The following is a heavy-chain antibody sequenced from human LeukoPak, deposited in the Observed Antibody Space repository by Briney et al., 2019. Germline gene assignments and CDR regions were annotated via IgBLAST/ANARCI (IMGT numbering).Heavy chain of an antibody. D-gene: IGHD6-6*01. CDR2: IIPIFGTA. J-gene: IGHJ4*02. Sequence: GASVKVSCKASGGTFSSYAISWVRQAPGQGLEWMGGIIPIFGTANYAQKSQGRVTITTDESTSTAYMELSSLRSEDTAVYYCARGSSVRPDTPDPGYYFDYWGQGTLVTVSS. CDR3: ARGSSVRPDTPDPGYYFDY. CDR1: GGTFSSYA. V-gene: IGHV1-69*05.